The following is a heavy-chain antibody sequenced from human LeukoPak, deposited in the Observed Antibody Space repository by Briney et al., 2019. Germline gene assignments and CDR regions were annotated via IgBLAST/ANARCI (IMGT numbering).Heavy chain of an antibody. V-gene: IGHV6-1*01. CDR2: TYYRSKWYN. Sequence: SQTLSPTCAISGDSVSSNSAAWNWIRQSPSRGLEWLGRTYYRSKWYNDYAVSVKSRITINPDTSKNQFSLQLNSVTPEDTAVYYCARSKVLLWFGENNWFDPWGQGTLVTVSS. J-gene: IGHJ5*02. CDR3: ARSKVLLWFGENNWFDP. D-gene: IGHD3-10*01. CDR1: GDSVSSNSAA.